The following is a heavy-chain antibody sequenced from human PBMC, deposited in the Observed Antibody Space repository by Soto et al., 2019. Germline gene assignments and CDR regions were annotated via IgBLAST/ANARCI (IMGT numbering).Heavy chain of an antibody. D-gene: IGHD2-21*02. J-gene: IGHJ5*02. V-gene: IGHV4-39*01. Sequence: SETLSLTCTVSGGSISSSSYYWGWIRQPPGKGLEWIGSIYYSGSTYYNPSLKSRVTISVDTSKNQFSLKLSSVTAADTAVYYCARHEAYCGGDCYSGWFDPWGQGTLVTVSS. CDR3: ARHEAYCGGDCYSGWFDP. CDR1: GGSISSSSYY. CDR2: IYYSGST.